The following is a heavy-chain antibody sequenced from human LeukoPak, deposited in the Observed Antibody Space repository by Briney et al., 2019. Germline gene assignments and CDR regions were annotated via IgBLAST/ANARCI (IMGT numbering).Heavy chain of an antibody. J-gene: IGHJ3*02. V-gene: IGHV3-23*01. CDR1: GFTFSSYA. CDR2: ISGSGGST. D-gene: IGHD6-6*01. CDR3: ARDRNSGSSLDI. Sequence: GGSLRLSCAASGFTFSSYAMNWVRQAPGKGLEWVSGISGSGGSTYYADSVKGRFTISRDNSKNTLYLQMNSLRVEDTAVYYCARDRNSGSSLDIWGQGTMLTVSS.